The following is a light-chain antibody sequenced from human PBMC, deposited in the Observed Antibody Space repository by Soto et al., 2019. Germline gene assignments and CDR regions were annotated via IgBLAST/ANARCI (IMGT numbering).Light chain of an antibody. Sequence: IVMTQSPATLSVSPGERATLSCRASQSGSNNLAWYQQKPGQAPRLLMYLTSNRATDIPARFSGSGSETEFTLTISSLQSDDSAVYYCQQYKNGPYTFGQGTKLEIK. J-gene: IGKJ2*01. V-gene: IGKV3-15*01. CDR2: LTS. CDR1: QSGSNN. CDR3: QQYKNGPYT.